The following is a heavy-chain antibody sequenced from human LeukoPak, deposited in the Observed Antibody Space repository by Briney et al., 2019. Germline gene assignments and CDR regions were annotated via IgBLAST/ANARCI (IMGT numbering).Heavy chain of an antibody. D-gene: IGHD6-6*01. Sequence: PGGSLRLSCAASGFTFSSYAMSWVRQAPGKGLEWVSAISGSGGSTYYADSVKGRFTISRDNAKNSLYPQMNSLRAEDTAVYYCARSSSSSGYYYMDVWGKGTTVTVSS. J-gene: IGHJ6*03. V-gene: IGHV3-23*01. CDR1: GFTFSSYA. CDR2: ISGSGGST. CDR3: ARSSSSSGYYYMDV.